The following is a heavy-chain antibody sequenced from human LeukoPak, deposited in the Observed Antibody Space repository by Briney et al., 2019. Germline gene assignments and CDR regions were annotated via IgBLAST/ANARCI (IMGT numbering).Heavy chain of an antibody. D-gene: IGHD1-1*01. CDR2: INPSGGST. J-gene: IGHJ3*02. Sequence: ASVKVSCKASGYTFTSYYMHWVRQAPGQGLEWMGIINPSGGSTSYAQKFQGRVTMTRDTSTGTVYMELSSLRSEDTAVYYCARAQRPSLPTLDDAFDIWGQGTMVTVSS. V-gene: IGHV1-46*01. CDR3: ARAQRPSLPTLDDAFDI. CDR1: GYTFTSYY.